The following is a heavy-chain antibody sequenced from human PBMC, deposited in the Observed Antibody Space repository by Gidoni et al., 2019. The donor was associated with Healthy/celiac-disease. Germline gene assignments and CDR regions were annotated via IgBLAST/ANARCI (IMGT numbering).Heavy chain of an antibody. CDR1: GFPFSSYA. Sequence: QVQLVESGGGVVQPGRSLRLSCAAPGFPFSSYAMHWLRQAPGTGLEWVAVISYDGSNKYYADSVKGRVTISRDNAKNTLYLQMNSRRAEDTAVYYCASLELLRGDYWGQGTLVTVSA. CDR3: ASLELLRGDY. D-gene: IGHD1-26*01. V-gene: IGHV3-30-3*01. J-gene: IGHJ4*02. CDR2: ISYDGSNK.